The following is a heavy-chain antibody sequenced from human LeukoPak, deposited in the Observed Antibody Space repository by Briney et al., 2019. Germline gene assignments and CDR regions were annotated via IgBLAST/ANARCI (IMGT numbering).Heavy chain of an antibody. V-gene: IGHV3-53*04. J-gene: IGHJ4*02. D-gene: IGHD3-22*01. CDR2: IYSGEST. CDR1: GLTVSSNY. Sequence: QPGGSLRLSCAASGLTVSSNYMNWVRQAPGKGLEWVSVIYSGESTYYADSVKGRFTISRHNSKNTLYLQMNSLRAEDTAVYYCASTNYYDSSGYYRLDYWGQGTLVTVSS. CDR3: ASTNYYDSSGYYRLDY.